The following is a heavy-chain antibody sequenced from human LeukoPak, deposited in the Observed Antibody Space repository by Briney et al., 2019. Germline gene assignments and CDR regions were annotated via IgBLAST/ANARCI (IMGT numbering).Heavy chain of an antibody. CDR3: ARARTRYFDWLPQGDAFDI. CDR2: IIPIFGTA. D-gene: IGHD3-9*01. J-gene: IGHJ3*02. Sequence: GSSVKVSCKASGGTFSSYAISWVRQAPGQGLEWMGGIIPIFGTANYARKLQGRVTMTTDTSTSTAYMELRSLRSDDTAVYYCARARTRYFDWLPQGDAFDIWGQGTMVTVSS. V-gene: IGHV1-69*05. CDR1: GGTFSSYA.